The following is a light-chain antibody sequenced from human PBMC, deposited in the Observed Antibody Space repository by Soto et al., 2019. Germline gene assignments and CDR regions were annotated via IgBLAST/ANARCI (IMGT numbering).Light chain of an antibody. CDR2: DAS. CDR3: QQYNNWPLT. V-gene: IGKV3D-15*01. Sequence: EIVLTQSPATLSVYPGERATLSCRASQSISSSLAWYQQKSGQPPRLLIYDASTRATGFPARFSGSGSGTEFTLTISSLESEDFAVYYCQQYNNWPLTFGGGTKVEIK. J-gene: IGKJ4*01. CDR1: QSISSS.